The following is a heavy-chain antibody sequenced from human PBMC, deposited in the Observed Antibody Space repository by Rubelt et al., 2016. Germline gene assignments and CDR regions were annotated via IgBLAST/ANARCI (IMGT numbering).Heavy chain of an antibody. CDR1: GFTFSSYT. J-gene: IGHJ5*02. V-gene: IGHV3-30*04. D-gene: IGHD2-2*01. CDR3: ARDLPTGQLRYTWFDP. CDR2: ISYDGSTK. Sequence: GFTFSSYTMHWVRQAPGKGLEWVALISYDGSTKNYPDSVKGRFTISRDNSKNTLYLQMNSLRVEDTAVYYCARDLPTGQLRYTWFDPWGQGTLVTVSS.